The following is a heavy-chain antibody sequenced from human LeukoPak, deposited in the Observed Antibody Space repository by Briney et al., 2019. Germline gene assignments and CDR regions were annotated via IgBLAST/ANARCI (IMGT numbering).Heavy chain of an antibody. CDR1: GYTFTSYD. CDR2: INPNSGGT. Sequence: ASVKVSCKASGYTFTSYDINWVRQAPGQGLEWMGWINPNSGGTNYAQKFQGRVTMTRDTSISTAYMELSRLRSDDTAVYYCARAVPGGPFDYWGQGTLVTVSS. CDR3: ARAVPGGPFDY. V-gene: IGHV1-2*02. J-gene: IGHJ4*02. D-gene: IGHD2-2*01.